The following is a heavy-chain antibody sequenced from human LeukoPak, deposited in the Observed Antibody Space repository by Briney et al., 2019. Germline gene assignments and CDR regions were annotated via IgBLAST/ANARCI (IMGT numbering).Heavy chain of an antibody. CDR3: ARDGAGKRIDY. CDR1: GFTVSGNC. V-gene: IGHV3-66*01. CDR2: IYAGGST. Sequence: PGGSLRLSCAASGFTVSGNCMTWVRQAPGKGLEWVPVIYAGGSTYYADSVKGRFTISRDNSKTTLYLQMNSLRAEDTAVYYCARDGAGKRIDYWGQGTLVTVSS. J-gene: IGHJ4*02. D-gene: IGHD3-10*01.